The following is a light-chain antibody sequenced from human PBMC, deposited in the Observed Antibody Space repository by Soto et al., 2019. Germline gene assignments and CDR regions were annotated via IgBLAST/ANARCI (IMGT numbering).Light chain of an antibody. V-gene: IGLV2-8*01. CDR3: SSYAGSNNLYV. Sequence: QSALTQPPSASGSPGQSVTISCTGTSSDVGAYKYVSWYQQHPGKAPKVMIYEVSKRPSGVPDRFSGSKSGNTASLTVSGLQAEDEADYYCSSYAGSNNLYVFGTGTKLTVL. CDR1: SSDVGAYKY. J-gene: IGLJ1*01. CDR2: EVS.